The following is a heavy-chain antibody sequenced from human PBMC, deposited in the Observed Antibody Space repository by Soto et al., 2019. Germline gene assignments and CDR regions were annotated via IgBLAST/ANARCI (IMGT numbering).Heavy chain of an antibody. D-gene: IGHD1-1*01. CDR3: VRDGTKTLRDWFDP. J-gene: IGHJ5*02. CDR2: IYATGTT. CDR1: GASISGFY. Sequence: LSLTCTVSGASISGFYWSWIRKSAGKGLEWIGRIYATGTTDYNPSLKSRVMMSVDTSKKQFSLKLRPVTAADTAVYYCVRDGTKTLRDWFDPWGQGISVTVSS. V-gene: IGHV4-4*07.